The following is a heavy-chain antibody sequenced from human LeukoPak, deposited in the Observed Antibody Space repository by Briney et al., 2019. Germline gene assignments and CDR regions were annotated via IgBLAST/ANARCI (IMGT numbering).Heavy chain of an antibody. Sequence: SVKVSCKASGGSFSSHAISWVRQAPGQGLEWMGGILPIFGTANYAQKFQGRVTITADESTSTAYMELSSLRSEDTAVYYCASGKAVAGPYYFDYWGQGTLVTVSS. CDR2: ILPIFGTA. V-gene: IGHV1-69*13. CDR3: ASGKAVAGPYYFDY. J-gene: IGHJ4*02. CDR1: GGSFSSHA. D-gene: IGHD6-19*01.